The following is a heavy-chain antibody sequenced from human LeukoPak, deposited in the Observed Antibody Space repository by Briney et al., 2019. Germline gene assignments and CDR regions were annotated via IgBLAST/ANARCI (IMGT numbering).Heavy chain of an antibody. V-gene: IGHV3-30-3*01. CDR3: AREYSSNWYPFDY. J-gene: IGHJ4*02. Sequence: PGGSLRLSCAASGFTFSSYAMHWVRQAPGKGLEWVAVISYDGSNKYYADSLKGRFTISRDNAKNSVFLQMDSLRAEDTAVYYCAREYSSNWYPFDYWGQGILVTVSS. CDR2: ISYDGSNK. CDR1: GFTFSSYA. D-gene: IGHD6-13*01.